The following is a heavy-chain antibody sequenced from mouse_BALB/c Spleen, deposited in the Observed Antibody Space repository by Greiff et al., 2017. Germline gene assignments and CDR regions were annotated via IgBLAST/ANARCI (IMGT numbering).Heavy chain of an antibody. V-gene: IGHV4-1*02. Sequence: DVQLQESGGGLVQPGGSLKLSCAASGFDFSRYWMSWVRQAPGKGLEWIGEINPDSSTINYTPSLKDKFIISRDNAKNTLYLQMSKVRSEDTALYYCARITTATIWYFDVWGAGTTVTVSS. D-gene: IGHD1-2*01. CDR1: GFDFSRYW. J-gene: IGHJ1*01. CDR2: INPDSSTI. CDR3: ARITTATIWYFDV.